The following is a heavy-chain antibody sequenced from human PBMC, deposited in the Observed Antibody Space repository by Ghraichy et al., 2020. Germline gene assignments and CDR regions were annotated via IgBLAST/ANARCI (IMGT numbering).Heavy chain of an antibody. V-gene: IGHV3-74*01. D-gene: IGHD4-17*01. CDR1: GFTFSSYW. J-gene: IGHJ5*02. CDR2: INSDGSST. Sequence: GGSLRLSCAASGFTFSSYWMHWVRQAPGKGLVWVSRINSDGSSTCYADSVKGRFTISRDNAKTTVYLKMNSLRAEDTAVYYCAKYGDYLGDPWGQGTLVTVSS. CDR3: AKYGDYLGDP.